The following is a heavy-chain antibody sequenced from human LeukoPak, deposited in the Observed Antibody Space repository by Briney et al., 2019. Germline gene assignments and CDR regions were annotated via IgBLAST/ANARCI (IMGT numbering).Heavy chain of an antibody. CDR2: IYTSGST. D-gene: IGHD3-10*01. J-gene: IGHJ5*02. V-gene: IGHV4-4*07. CDR3: AREGYYGSGSYFDP. Sequence: ASETLSLTCTVSGGSISSYYWSWIRQPAGKGLEWIGRIYTSGSTNYNPSLKSRVTMSVDTSKNQFSLKLSSVTAADTAVYYCAREGYYGSGSYFDPWGQGTLVTVPS. CDR1: GGSISSYY.